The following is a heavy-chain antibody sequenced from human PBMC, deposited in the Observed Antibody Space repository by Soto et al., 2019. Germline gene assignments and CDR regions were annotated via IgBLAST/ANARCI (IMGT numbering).Heavy chain of an antibody. V-gene: IGHV5-51*01. J-gene: IGHJ4*02. D-gene: IGHD3-3*01. CDR1: GYIIKNYW. CDR2: IFPDDSDT. Sequence: PGESLKISCKASGYIIKNYWIGWVRQMPGQGLEWMGIIFPDDSDTRYSPSFQGHVTISVDKSISTAYVQWSSLKASDSAIYYCSRGGVRSRTFDYWGQGTLVTVSS. CDR3: SRGGVRSRTFDY.